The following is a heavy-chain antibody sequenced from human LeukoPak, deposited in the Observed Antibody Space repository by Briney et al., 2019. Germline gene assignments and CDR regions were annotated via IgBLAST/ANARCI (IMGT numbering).Heavy chain of an antibody. V-gene: IGHV3-30*18. J-gene: IGHJ6*03. CDR1: GFTFSSYG. CDR2: ISYDGSNK. D-gene: IGHD2-8*01. CDR3: ANGYCTNGVCYPYYYYYMDV. Sequence: GGSLRLSCAASGFTFSSYGMHWVRQAPGKGLEWVAVISYDGSNKYYADSVKGRFTISRDNPKNTLYLQMNSLRAEDTAVYYCANGYCTNGVCYPYYYYYMDVWGKGTTVTVSS.